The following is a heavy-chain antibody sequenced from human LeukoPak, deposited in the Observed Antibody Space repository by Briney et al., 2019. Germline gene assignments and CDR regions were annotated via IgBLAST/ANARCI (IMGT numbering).Heavy chain of an antibody. V-gene: IGHV3-7*03. CDR2: IKQDGSEK. CDR3: ARDYDFWSGYAHNAFDI. CDR1: GFTFSSYS. J-gene: IGHJ3*02. D-gene: IGHD3-3*01. Sequence: GGSLRLSCAASGFTFSSYSMNWVRQAPGKGLEWVANIKQDGSEKYYVDSVRGRFTISRDNAKNSLYLQMNSLRAEDTALYHCARDYDFWSGYAHNAFDIWGQGTMVTVSS.